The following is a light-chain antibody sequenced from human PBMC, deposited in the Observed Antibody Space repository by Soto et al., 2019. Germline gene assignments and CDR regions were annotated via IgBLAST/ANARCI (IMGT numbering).Light chain of an antibody. CDR2: GAS. V-gene: IGKV3-15*01. CDR3: QQYDNWPTLT. Sequence: EIVMTQSPATLSVSPGERATLSCRASQSVRTNLAWYQQKPGQAPRLLIYGASTRATGIPARFSGSGSETEFTLTISSLQSEDFAVYYCQQYDNWPTLTFGGGTKVEIK. J-gene: IGKJ4*01. CDR1: QSVRTN.